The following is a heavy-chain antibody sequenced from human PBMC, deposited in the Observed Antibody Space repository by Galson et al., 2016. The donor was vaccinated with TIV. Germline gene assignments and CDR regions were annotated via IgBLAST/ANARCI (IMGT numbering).Heavy chain of an antibody. J-gene: IGHJ6*02. CDR3: ARPGLLKNYDGREYYYDYYWYGLDV. CDR2: IRYDGINK. Sequence: SLRLSCAASGFTFSTYGIHWVRQAPGKGLEWVAAIRYDGINKYYADSVKGRFTISRDNSKNTVYLQMNSLRAEDTAVYYCARPGLLKNYDGREYYYDYYWYGLDVWGQGTTVTVSS. V-gene: IGHV3-33*01. CDR1: GFTFSTYG. D-gene: IGHD3-22*01.